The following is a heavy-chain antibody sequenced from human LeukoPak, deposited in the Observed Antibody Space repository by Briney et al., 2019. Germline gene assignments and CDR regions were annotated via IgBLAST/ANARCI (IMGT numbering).Heavy chain of an antibody. CDR1: GYTFTGYY. CDR2: INPNSGGT. Sequence: ASVKVSCKASGYTFTGYYMHWVQQAPGQGLEWMGWINPNSGGTNYAQKFQGRVTMTRDTSISTAYMELSRLRSDDTAVYYCARQRKYCSSTSCYFDYWGQGTLVTVSS. J-gene: IGHJ4*02. D-gene: IGHD2-2*01. V-gene: IGHV1-2*02. CDR3: ARQRKYCSSTSCYFDY.